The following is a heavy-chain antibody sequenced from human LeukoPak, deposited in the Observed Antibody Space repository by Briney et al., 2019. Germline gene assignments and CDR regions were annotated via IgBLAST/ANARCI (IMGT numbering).Heavy chain of an antibody. CDR3: ASTRGMPGTTRGYFDY. V-gene: IGHV3-7*01. Sequence: PGGSLRLSCAASGFTFSSYWMSWVRQAPGKGLEWVANIKQDGSEKYYVDSVKGRFTISRDNAKNSLCLQMNSLRAEDTAVYYCASTRGMPGTTRGYFDYWGQGTLVTVSS. CDR2: IKQDGSEK. J-gene: IGHJ4*02. D-gene: IGHD3-10*01. CDR1: GFTFSSYW.